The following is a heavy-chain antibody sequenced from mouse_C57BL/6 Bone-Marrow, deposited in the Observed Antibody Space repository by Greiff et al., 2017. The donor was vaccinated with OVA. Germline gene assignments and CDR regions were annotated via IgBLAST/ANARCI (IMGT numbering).Heavy chain of an antibody. J-gene: IGHJ1*03. CDR3: AICYYGSSYDWYFDV. CDR2: IHPSDSDT. D-gene: IGHD1-1*01. Sequence: VKLQQPGAELVKPGASVKVSCKASGYTFTSYWMHWVKQRPGQGLEWIGRIHPSDSDTNYNQKFKGKATLTVDESSSTAYMQLSSLTSEDSAVYYCAICYYGSSYDWYFDVWGTGTTVTVSS. V-gene: IGHV1-74*01. CDR1: GYTFTSYW.